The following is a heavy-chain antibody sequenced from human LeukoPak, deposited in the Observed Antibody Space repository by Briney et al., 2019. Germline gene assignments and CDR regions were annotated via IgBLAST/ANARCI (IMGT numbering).Heavy chain of an antibody. Sequence: PGRSLRLSCAASGFTFSSYDMHWVRQAPGKGLGWVALIWYDGSNKNYADSVKGRFTISRDNSKNTLFLQMNSLRAEDTAVYYCAREASDAFDIWGQGTMVTVPS. CDR1: GFTFSSYD. J-gene: IGHJ3*02. CDR3: AREASDAFDI. CDR2: IWYDGSNK. V-gene: IGHV3-33*01.